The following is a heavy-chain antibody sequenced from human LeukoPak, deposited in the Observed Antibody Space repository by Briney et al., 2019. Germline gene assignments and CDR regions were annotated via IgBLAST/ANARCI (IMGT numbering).Heavy chain of an antibody. CDR3: VRDLRFAFDY. J-gene: IGHJ4*02. CDR1: GFTFSSSG. CDR2: IRYDGSNK. D-gene: IGHD3-16*01. V-gene: IGHV3-33*01. Sequence: PGGSLRLSCAASGFTFSSSGMHWVRQAPGKGLEWVAVIRYDGSNKYYADSVKGRFSISRDNSKNTLYLQMNSLGAEDTAVYYCVRDLRFAFDYWGQGTLVTVSS.